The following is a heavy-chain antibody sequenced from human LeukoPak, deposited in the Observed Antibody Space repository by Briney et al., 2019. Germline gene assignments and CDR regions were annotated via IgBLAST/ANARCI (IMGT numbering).Heavy chain of an antibody. CDR1: GGSFSGYY. J-gene: IGHJ5*02. CDR2: INHSGST. V-gene: IGHV4-34*01. D-gene: IGHD2-2*01. CDR3: AREPLGYCSSTSCYRNWFDP. Sequence: SETLSLTCAVYGGSFSGYYWSWIRQPPGKGLEWIGEINHSGSTNYNPSLKSRVTISVDTSKNQFSLKLSSVTAADTAVYYCAREPLGYCSSTSCYRNWFDPWGQGTLVTVSS.